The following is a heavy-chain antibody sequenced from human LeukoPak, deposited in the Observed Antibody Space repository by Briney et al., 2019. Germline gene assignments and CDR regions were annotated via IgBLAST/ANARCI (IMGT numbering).Heavy chain of an antibody. CDR3: ARKPIVNSAWYYFDY. V-gene: IGHV4-39*07. D-gene: IGHD3-22*01. J-gene: IGHJ4*02. Sequence: SSETLSLTCTVSGGSVNSGTYYWSWIRQPPGRGLEWIGNIYYSGSAYYNPSLKSRVTMSVDTSKNQFSLKLSSVTAADTAVYYCARKPIVNSAWYYFDYWGQGTLVTVSS. CDR1: GGSVNSGTYY. CDR2: IYYSGSA.